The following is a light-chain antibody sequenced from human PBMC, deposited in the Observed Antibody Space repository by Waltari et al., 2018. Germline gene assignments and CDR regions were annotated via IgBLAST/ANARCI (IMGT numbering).Light chain of an antibody. Sequence: HSALTQPASVSGSPGQSITISCTGTSSDVGGYNYVSWYQQHPGKAPKLMISDVSNRPSGVSNRFSGAKSGNTASLTISGLQAEDEADYYCSSYISSSTLELFGGGTSLTVL. V-gene: IGLV2-14*03. CDR2: DVS. CDR1: SSDVGGYNY. CDR3: SSYISSSTLEL. J-gene: IGLJ2*01.